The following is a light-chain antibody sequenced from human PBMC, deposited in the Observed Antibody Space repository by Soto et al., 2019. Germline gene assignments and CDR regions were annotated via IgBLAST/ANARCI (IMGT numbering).Light chain of an antibody. CDR3: SSKTSSRTPFV. CDR2: EVN. CDR1: SSDVCGYNY. Sequence: QSVLTQPASVSGSPGQSITISCTGTSSDVCGYNYVSWYQQHPGNAPRLMIYEVNNRPSGVPNRFSGSKSGNTASLTISGLQAEDEADYYCSSKTSSRTPFVFGTGTKVTVL. V-gene: IGLV2-14*01. J-gene: IGLJ1*01.